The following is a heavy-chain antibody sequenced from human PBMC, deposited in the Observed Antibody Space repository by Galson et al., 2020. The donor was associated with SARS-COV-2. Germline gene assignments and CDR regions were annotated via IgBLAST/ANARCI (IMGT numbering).Heavy chain of an antibody. CDR2: SFFSGTP. Sequence: SETLSLTCTVSGDSINGYYWSWIRQPPGKGLEWIAYSFFSGTPVYNPSLKSRVTISLDKPKNQISLTLSSVTPADTAVYFCARSVEGNLRGYYIPFDNWGQGTLVTVSS. CDR1: GDSINGYY. J-gene: IGHJ4*02. CDR3: ARSVEGNLRGYYIPFDN. D-gene: IGHD3-9*01. V-gene: IGHV4-59*01.